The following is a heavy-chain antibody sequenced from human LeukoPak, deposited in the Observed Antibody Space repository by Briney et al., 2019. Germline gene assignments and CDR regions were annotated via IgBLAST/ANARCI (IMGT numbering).Heavy chain of an antibody. D-gene: IGHD3-22*01. CDR1: GFTFDDYG. Sequence: GGSLRLSCAASGFTFDDYGMNWVRQAPGKGLEWVSSITWNGGSTGYADSVKGRFTISRDNAKNSLYLQMNSLRAEVTALYYCARIYYYDSSGYLDYWGQGTLVTVSS. J-gene: IGHJ4*02. CDR3: ARIYYYDSSGYLDY. CDR2: ITWNGGST. V-gene: IGHV3-20*04.